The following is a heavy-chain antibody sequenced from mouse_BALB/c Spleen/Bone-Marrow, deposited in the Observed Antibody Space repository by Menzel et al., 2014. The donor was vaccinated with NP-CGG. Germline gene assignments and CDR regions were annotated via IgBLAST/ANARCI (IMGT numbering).Heavy chain of an antibody. J-gene: IGHJ4*01. CDR3: ARDGYDYAMDY. V-gene: IGHV2-6-7*01. D-gene: IGHD2-2*01. CDR1: GFSLXGYA. CDR2: IWGDGST. Sequence: VMLVESGPGLVAPSQSLSITCTVSGFSLXGYAVNWVRQPPGKGLEWLGMIWGDGSTDYNSALKSRLSISKDNSKSRVFLKMNSLQTDDTARYYCARDGYDYAMDYWGQGTSVTVSS.